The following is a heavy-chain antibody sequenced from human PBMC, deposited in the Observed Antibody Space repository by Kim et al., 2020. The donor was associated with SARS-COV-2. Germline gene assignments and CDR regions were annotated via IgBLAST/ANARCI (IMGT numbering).Heavy chain of an antibody. CDR2: ISGSGGST. CDR1: GFTFSSYG. D-gene: IGHD3-22*01. J-gene: IGHJ6*04. Sequence: GGSLRLSCAASGFTFSSYGMSWVRQAPGKGLEWVSAISGSGGSTYYADSVKGRFTISRDNSKNTLYLQMNSLRAEDTAVYYCARALQGSSGNYYYYGMDVWGEGTTVTVSS. CDR3: ARALQGSSGNYYYYGMDV. V-gene: IGHV3-23*01.